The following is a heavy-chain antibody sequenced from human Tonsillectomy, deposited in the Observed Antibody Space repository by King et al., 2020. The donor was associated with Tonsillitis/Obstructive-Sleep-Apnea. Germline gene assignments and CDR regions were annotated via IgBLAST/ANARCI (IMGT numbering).Heavy chain of an antibody. CDR3: ARDGLGAAGLFYFYYIDV. J-gene: IGHJ6*03. D-gene: IGHD6-13*01. V-gene: IGHV3-30*04. CDR1: GFTFSSFA. Sequence: QVQLVESGGGVVQPGRSLRLPCAASGFTFSSFAMHWVRQAPGKGLVWVAVTSYDGRNKYHADSVKGRFTISRDNSKNTLYLQMNSLRAEDTAVYYCARDGLGAAGLFYFYYIDVWRKGTTVTVPS. CDR2: TSYDGRNK.